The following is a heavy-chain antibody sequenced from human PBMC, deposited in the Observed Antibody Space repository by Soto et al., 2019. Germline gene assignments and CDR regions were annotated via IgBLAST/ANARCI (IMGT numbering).Heavy chain of an antibody. CDR3: ARAGQQWSRYQYFQH. J-gene: IGHJ1*01. Sequence: SETLSLTCAVYGGSFSGYYWSWIRQPPGKGLEWIGEINHSGSTNYNPSLKSRVTISVDTSKNQFSLKLSSVTAADTAVYYCARAGQQWSRYQYFQHWGQGTLVTVSS. CDR1: GGSFSGYY. D-gene: IGHD6-19*01. V-gene: IGHV4-34*01. CDR2: INHSGST.